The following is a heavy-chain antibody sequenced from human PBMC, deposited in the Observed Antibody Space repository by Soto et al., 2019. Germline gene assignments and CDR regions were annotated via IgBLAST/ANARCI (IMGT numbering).Heavy chain of an antibody. D-gene: IGHD6-13*01. Sequence: SETLSLTCTVSGGSISSYYWSWIRQPPGKGLEWIGYIYYSGSTNYNPSLKSRVTISVDSSKNQFSLKLSSVTAADTAVYYCARVPFEYSCSWYGSGPNTNWFDPWGQGTLVTVSS. J-gene: IGHJ5*01. CDR1: GGSISSYY. CDR2: IYYSGST. CDR3: ARVPFEYSCSWYGSGPNTNWFDP. V-gene: IGHV4-59*01.